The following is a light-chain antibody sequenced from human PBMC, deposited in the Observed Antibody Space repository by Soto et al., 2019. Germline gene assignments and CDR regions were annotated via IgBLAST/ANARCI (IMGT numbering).Light chain of an antibody. V-gene: IGKV1-33*01. CDR3: QQYDNLTST. CDR1: QGFXTY. CDR2: DAS. J-gene: IGKJ5*01. Sequence: IQMTQSPSSLPASVGNGVTIPCRASQGFXTYLNWYEAKPGKAPNVLXADASRLQIGGPSRFSGSGSVTEFTCPISSRQPDNSAIYYLQQYDNLTSTFGQGTRLEIK.